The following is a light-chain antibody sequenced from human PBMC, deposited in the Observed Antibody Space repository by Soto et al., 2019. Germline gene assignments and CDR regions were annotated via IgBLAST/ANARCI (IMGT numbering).Light chain of an antibody. CDR1: SGHSSYA. J-gene: IGLJ2*01. Sequence: QLVLTQSPSASASLGASVKLTCTLSSGHSSYAIAWHQQRPEKGPRYLMKLNSDGSHSKGDGIPDRFSGSSSGAERYLTISSLQSEDEADYYCQIWVTGIQVFGGGTKVTVL. CDR2: LNSDGSH. V-gene: IGLV4-69*01. CDR3: QIWVTGIQV.